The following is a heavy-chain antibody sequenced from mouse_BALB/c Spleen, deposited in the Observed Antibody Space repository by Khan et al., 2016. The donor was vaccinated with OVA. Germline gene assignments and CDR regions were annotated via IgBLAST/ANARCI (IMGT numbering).Heavy chain of an antibody. CDR3: PRSIHLYFDY. CDR1: GFNIKDYY. V-gene: IGHV14-1*02. J-gene: IGHJ2*01. Sequence: VQLKQSGAELVRPGALAKLSCKASGFNIKDYYIHWVKQRPEQGLEWIGWIDPENGNTVYDPRFHGKASITADTSSNTAYLQLSSLTSEDTAVYYCPRSIHLYFDYWGQGTTLTVSS. D-gene: IGHD2-3*01. CDR2: IDPENGNT.